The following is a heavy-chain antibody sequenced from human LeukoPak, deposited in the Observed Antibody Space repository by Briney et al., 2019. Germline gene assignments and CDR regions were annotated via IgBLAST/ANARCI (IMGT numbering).Heavy chain of an antibody. J-gene: IGHJ2*01. CDR2: IQQDGSEK. D-gene: IGHD3-22*01. V-gene: IGHV3-7*01. CDR3: ARAPVYYDESSGYLKISNWYFDL. Sequence: GGSLRLSCAASGFTFSSYWMSWVRQAPGKGLEWVANIQQDGSEKYYVDSVKGRFTISRDNAKNSLYMQMNSLRAEDTAVYYCARAPVYYDESSGYLKISNWYFDLWGRGTLVTVSS. CDR1: GFTFSSYW.